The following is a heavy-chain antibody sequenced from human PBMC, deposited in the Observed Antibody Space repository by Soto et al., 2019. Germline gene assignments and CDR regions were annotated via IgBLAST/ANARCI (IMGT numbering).Heavy chain of an antibody. CDR2: IYYSGRT. CDR1: GGSISSYY. CDR3: ARGYCSSTSCYIWDNWFDP. J-gene: IGHJ5*02. D-gene: IGHD2-2*02. V-gene: IGHV4-59*01. Sequence: SETLSLTCTVSGGSISSYYWSWIRQPPGKGLEWIGYIYYSGRTNYNPSLKSRVTISVDTSKNQFSLKLSSVTAADTAVYFCARGYCSSTSCYIWDNWFDPWGQGTLVTVSS.